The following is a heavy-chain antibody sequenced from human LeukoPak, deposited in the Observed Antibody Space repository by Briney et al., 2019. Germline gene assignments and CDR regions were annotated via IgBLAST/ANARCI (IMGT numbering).Heavy chain of an antibody. D-gene: IGHD3-22*01. Sequence: HPGGSLRLSCAASGIIVSSNHMSWVRQAPGKGLEWVSVIYSGGNTDYADPVKGRFTISRDNSKNTLYLQMNSLRAEDTAVYYCAGADIGSGYYGHWGQGTLVTVSS. CDR1: GIIVSSNH. V-gene: IGHV3-53*01. CDR3: AGADIGSGYYGH. J-gene: IGHJ4*02. CDR2: IYSGGNT.